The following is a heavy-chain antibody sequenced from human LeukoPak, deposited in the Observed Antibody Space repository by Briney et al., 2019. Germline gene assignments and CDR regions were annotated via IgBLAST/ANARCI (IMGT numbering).Heavy chain of an antibody. J-gene: IGHJ6*03. V-gene: IGHV3-48*03. CDR2: ISSSGSTI. Sequence: GGSLRLSCAASGFTFSSYEMNWGRQAPGKGLEWGSYISSSGSTIYYAHSVKGRFTISRDNAKNSLYLQMNSLRAEDSAVYYCARDRDGYNPSLGYYYYMDVWGKGTTVTVS. D-gene: IGHD5-24*01. CDR3: ARDRDGYNPSLGYYYYMDV. CDR1: GFTFSSYE.